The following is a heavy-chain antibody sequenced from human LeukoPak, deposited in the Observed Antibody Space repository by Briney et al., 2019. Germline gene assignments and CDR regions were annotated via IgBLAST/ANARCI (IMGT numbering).Heavy chain of an antibody. CDR1: GGSISSSSYY. Sequence: SETLSLNCTVSGGSISSSSYYWGWIRQPPGKGLEWIGSMFHSGSTYYNPSLKSRVTISIYTSKNQFSLKMSSVTAADTAAYYCASVGYYDGNGAYWGQGTLVSVSS. D-gene: IGHD3-16*01. V-gene: IGHV4-39*01. CDR3: ASVGYYDGNGAY. J-gene: IGHJ4*02. CDR2: MFHSGST.